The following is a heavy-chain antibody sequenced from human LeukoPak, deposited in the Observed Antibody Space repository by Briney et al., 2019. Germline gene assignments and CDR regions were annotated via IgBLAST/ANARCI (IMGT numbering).Heavy chain of an antibody. CDR3: ARHAGVWGTPEDAFDI. V-gene: IGHV4-39*01. CDR2: INYSGST. Sequence: PSETLSLTCTVSGGSVSSTTYYWSWIRQPPGKGLEWIASINYSGSTYYNPSLKSRVTISVERSRNQFSLKLTSVTAADTAVYYCARHAGVWGTPEDAFDIWGQGTTVTVS. D-gene: IGHD3-16*01. CDR1: GGSVSSTTYY. J-gene: IGHJ3*02.